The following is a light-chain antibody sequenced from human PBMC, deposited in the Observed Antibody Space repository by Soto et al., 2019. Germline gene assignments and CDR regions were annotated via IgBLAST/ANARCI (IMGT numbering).Light chain of an antibody. J-gene: IGLJ1*01. Sequence: QPVLTQPPSASGTPGQRVDMSCSGSSSNIGTNTVNWYQHLPGTAPKLLIYNNNQRPSGVPDRFSGSKSGTSASLAISGLQSEDEADYYCAAWDDSLNGYVFGTGTRVTVL. CDR2: NNN. V-gene: IGLV1-44*01. CDR3: AAWDDSLNGYV. CDR1: SSNIGTNT.